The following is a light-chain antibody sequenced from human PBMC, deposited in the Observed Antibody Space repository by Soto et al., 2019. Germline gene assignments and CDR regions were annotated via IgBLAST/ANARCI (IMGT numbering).Light chain of an antibody. CDR1: SSDVGGYNY. J-gene: IGLJ1*01. CDR3: SSYRRGSTYV. CDR2: DVT. V-gene: IGLV2-14*03. Sequence: QSALTQRASVSGSPGQSITVSCTGTSSDVGGYNYVSWYQQHPGKAPRLMIYDVTNRPSGVSDRFSGSKSGNTASLTISGLQAEDEADYYCSSYRRGSTYVFGTGTKVTVL.